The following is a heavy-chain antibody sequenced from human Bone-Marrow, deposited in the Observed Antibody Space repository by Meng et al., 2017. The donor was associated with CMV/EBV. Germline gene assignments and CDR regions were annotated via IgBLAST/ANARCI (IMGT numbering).Heavy chain of an antibody. CDR3: ARNHGKTDFDY. CDR1: GDANNSRYW. CDR2: IYHSGST. V-gene: IGHV4-4*02. D-gene: IGHD1-14*01. J-gene: IGHJ4*02. Sequence: GGDSGDANNSRYWWSWVRQTPGEGLEWIEKIYHSGSTNYNPSLKSRVTISVDKSKNQFSLKLSSGTAADTAVYYCARNHGKTDFDYWGQGTLVTVSS.